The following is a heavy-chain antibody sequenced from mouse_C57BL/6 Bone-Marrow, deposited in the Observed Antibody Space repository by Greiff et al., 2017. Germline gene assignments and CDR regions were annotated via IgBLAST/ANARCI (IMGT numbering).Heavy chain of an antibody. CDR1: GFTFSNYW. CDR3: TVGWGYLDV. J-gene: IGHJ1*03. CDR2: IRLKSDNYAT. D-gene: IGHD2-3*01. V-gene: IGHV6-3*01. Sequence: EVHLVESGGGLVQPGGSMKLSCVASGFTFSNYWMNWVRQSPEKGLEWVAQIRLKSDNYATHYAESVKGRFTISRDDSKSSVYLQMNNLRAEDTGIYYCTVGWGYLDVWGTGTTVTVSS.